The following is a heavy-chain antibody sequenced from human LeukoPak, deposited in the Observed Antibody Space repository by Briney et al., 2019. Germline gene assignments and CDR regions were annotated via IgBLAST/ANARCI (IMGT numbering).Heavy chain of an antibody. Sequence: SETLSLTCAVYGGSFSGYYWSWIRQPPGKGLEWIGEINHSGSTNYNPSLKSRVTISVDTSKNQFSLKLSSVTAADTAVYYCARGRRWAAAAILYWGQGTLVTVSS. J-gene: IGHJ4*02. CDR3: ARGRRWAAAAILY. D-gene: IGHD6-13*01. CDR1: GGSFSGYY. V-gene: IGHV4-34*01. CDR2: INHSGST.